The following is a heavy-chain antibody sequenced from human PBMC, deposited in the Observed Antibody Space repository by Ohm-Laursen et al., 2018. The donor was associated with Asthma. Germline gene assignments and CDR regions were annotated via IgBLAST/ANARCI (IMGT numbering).Heavy chain of an antibody. J-gene: IGHJ3*02. Sequence: SLRLSCAASGFTFEEYAMHWVRQAPGKGLEWVPVISWRSGSIDYADSVKGRFTISRDNAKNSLYLQMNSLRAEDTALYYCAKPKYGSGSYYPDAFDIWGQGTMVTVSS. D-gene: IGHD3-10*01. CDR1: GFTFEEYA. CDR3: AKPKYGSGSYYPDAFDI. V-gene: IGHV3-9*01. CDR2: ISWRSGSI.